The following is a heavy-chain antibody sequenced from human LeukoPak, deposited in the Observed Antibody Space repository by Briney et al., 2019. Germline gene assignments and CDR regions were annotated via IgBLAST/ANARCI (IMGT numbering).Heavy chain of an antibody. CDR2: ISGSGGST. CDR1: GFTFSSYA. J-gene: IGHJ1*01. D-gene: IGHD3-9*01. Sequence: PGGSLRLSCAASGFTFSSYAMSWVRQAPGKGLEWVSAISGSGGSTYYADSVKGRFTISRDNSKNTLYLQMNSLRAEDTAVYYCAKDSSYFDWLSAEYFQHWGQGTLVTVSS. V-gene: IGHV3-23*01. CDR3: AKDSSYFDWLSAEYFQH.